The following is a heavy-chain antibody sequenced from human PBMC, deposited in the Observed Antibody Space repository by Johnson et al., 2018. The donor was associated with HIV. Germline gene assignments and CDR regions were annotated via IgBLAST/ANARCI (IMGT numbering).Heavy chain of an antibody. J-gene: IGHJ3*02. CDR2: ISYDGTSK. D-gene: IGHD6-13*01. CDR3: ARARRAAAQRYAFDN. Sequence: QVQLVESGGGLVQPGGSLRLSCAASGFTFSDYYMSWIRQAPGKGLEWVAVISYDGTSKYQADSVKGRFTISRDNSKNTLFMQMNSLRGEDTAVYYCARARRAAAQRYAFDNWGQGTMVTVSS. CDR1: GFTFSDYY. V-gene: IGHV3-30*03.